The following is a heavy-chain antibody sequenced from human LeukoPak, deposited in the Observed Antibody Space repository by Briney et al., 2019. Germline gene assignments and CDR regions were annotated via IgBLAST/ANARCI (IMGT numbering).Heavy chain of an antibody. J-gene: IGHJ4*02. CDR1: GFTVSSNY. Sequence: GGSLRLSCAASGFTVSSNYMSWVRQAPGKGLEWVSVIYSGGSTYYADSVKGRFTISRDNSKNTLDLHMNNLRVEDTAVYYCAKHPSGYYYDLFDYWGQGTLVTVSS. D-gene: IGHD3-22*01. V-gene: IGHV3-53*01. CDR3: AKHPSGYYYDLFDY. CDR2: IYSGGST.